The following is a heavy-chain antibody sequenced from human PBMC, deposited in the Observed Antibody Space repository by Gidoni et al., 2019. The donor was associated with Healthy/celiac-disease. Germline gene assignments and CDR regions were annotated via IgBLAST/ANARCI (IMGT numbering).Heavy chain of an antibody. J-gene: IGHJ4*02. D-gene: IGHD3-10*01. CDR3: ARGRGVPPDY. CDR1: GGSISSYY. Sequence: QVQLQESGPGLVKPSETLSLTCTVSGGSISSYYWSWIRQPPGKGLEWIGYIYYSGSTNYNPSLKSRVTISVDTSKNQFSLKLSSVTAADTAVYYCARGRGVPPDYWGQGTLVTVSS. V-gene: IGHV4-59*01. CDR2: IYYSGST.